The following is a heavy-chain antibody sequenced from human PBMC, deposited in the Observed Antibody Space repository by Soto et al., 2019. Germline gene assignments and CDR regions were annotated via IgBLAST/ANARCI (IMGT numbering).Heavy chain of an antibody. J-gene: IGHJ4*02. D-gene: IGHD1-1*01. CDR1: GYTFTAFY. V-gene: IGHV1-2*04. Sequence: QVQLVQSGPEIKRPGASVKVSCKTSGYTFTAFYVHWVRQAPGQGLEWMGWINPNSGGTFFAPKFQGWVTLSKDTSITTVYMELNSLKSDDTAVYFCTRGGLSVGNGDYWGQGTLVTVSS. CDR3: TRGGLSVGNGDY. CDR2: INPNSGGT.